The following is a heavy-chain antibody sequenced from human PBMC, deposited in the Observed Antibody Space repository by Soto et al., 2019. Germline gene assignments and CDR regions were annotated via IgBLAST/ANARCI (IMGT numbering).Heavy chain of an antibody. CDR1: GFTFSSYG. V-gene: IGHV3-30*18. J-gene: IGHJ6*02. CDR2: ISYDGSNK. Sequence: QVQLVESGGGVVQPGRSLRLSCAASGFTFSSYGMHWVRQAPGKGLEWVAVISYDGSNKYYADCVKGRFTISRDNSKNTLYLQMNSLRAEDTDVYYCAKTIAARPKLGYYYYGMDVWGQGTTVTVCS. CDR3: AKTIAARPKLGYYYYGMDV. D-gene: IGHD6-6*01.